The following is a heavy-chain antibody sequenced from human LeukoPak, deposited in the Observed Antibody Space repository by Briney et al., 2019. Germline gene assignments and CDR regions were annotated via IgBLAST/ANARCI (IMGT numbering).Heavy chain of an antibody. V-gene: IGHV3-7*01. D-gene: IGHD2-8*01. CDR1: GFTFSSYW. J-gene: IGHJ4*02. CDR2: IKQDGSEK. CDR3: AKGGRGNGEVY. Sequence: AGGSLRLSCAVSGFTFSSYWMNWVRQAPGKGLEWVANIKQDGSEKNYVDSVKGRFTISRGNAKSSLFLQMNDLRAEDTAVYYCAKGGRGNGEVYWGQGTLVTVS.